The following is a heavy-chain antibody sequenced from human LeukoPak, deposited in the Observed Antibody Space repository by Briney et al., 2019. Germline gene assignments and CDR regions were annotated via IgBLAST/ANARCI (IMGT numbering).Heavy chain of an antibody. CDR3: ARDRSSSWLWTYYYYGMDV. CDR2: ISYDGSNK. CDR1: EFTFSSYA. Sequence: GRSLRLSCAASEFTFSSYAMHWVRQAPGKGLEWVAVISYDGSNKYYADSVKGRFTISRDNSKNTLYLQMNSLRAEDTAVYYCARDRSSSWLWTYYYYGMDVWGQGTTVTVSS. J-gene: IGHJ6*02. D-gene: IGHD6-13*01. V-gene: IGHV3-30-3*01.